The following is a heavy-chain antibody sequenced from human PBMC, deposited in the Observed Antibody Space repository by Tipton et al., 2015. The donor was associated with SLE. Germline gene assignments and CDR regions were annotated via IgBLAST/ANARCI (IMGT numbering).Heavy chain of an antibody. Sequence: SLRLSCAASGFNLSDEYMDWVRQAPGKGLEWVGRTRNKAKSYTTEYAASVKGRFTISRDDLKNSLYLQMNSLKNEDTAVYYCARGNDFWSGYYYYMDVWGKGTMVTVSS. CDR1: GFNLSDEY. J-gene: IGHJ6*03. CDR2: TRNKAKSYTT. D-gene: IGHD3-3*01. CDR3: ARGNDFWSGYYYYMDV. V-gene: IGHV3-72*01.